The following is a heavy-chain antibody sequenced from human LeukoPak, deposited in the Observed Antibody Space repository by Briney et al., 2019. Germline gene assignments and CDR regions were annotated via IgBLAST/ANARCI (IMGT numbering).Heavy chain of an antibody. CDR1: GFTFSSYG. CDR2: IWYDGSNK. CDR3: ARGPNSNWSGLDF. D-gene: IGHD6-6*01. J-gene: IGHJ4*02. V-gene: IGHV3-33*03. Sequence: GGSLRLSCAASGFTFSSYGMHWVRQAPGKGLEWVAVIWYDGSNKYYADSVKGRFTVSRGNAKNTLYLQVNNLRAEDTAVYYCARGPNSNWSGLDFWGQGTLLTVSS.